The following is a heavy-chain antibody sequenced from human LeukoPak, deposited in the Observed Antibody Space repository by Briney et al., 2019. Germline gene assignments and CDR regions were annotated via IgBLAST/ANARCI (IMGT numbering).Heavy chain of an antibody. CDR2: ISWNSGSI. CDR1: GFTFDDYA. D-gene: IGHD6-19*01. Sequence: GGSLRLSCAASGFTFDDYAMHWVRQAPGKGLEWVSGISWNSGSIGYVDSVKGRFTISRDNAKNSLYLQMNSLRAEDTAVYYCARVAGTYYYYYYGMDVWGQGTTVTVSS. V-gene: IGHV3-9*01. J-gene: IGHJ6*02. CDR3: ARVAGTYYYYYYGMDV.